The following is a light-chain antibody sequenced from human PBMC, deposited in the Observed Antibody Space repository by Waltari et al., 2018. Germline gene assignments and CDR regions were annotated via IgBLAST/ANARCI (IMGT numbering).Light chain of an antibody. J-gene: IGLJ1*01. CDR2: ATT. V-gene: IGLV1-40*01. CDR3: QSYDSSLDIYV. Sequence: GMAPKLLIYATTHRPSGVSDRFSGSQSGTSASLAITGLQADDEADYYCQSYDSSLDIYVFGTGTTVTVL.